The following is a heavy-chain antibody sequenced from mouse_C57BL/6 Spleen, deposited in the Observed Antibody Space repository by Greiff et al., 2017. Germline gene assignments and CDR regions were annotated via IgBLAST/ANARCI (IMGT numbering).Heavy chain of an antibody. J-gene: IGHJ4*01. V-gene: IGHV5-17*01. CDR2: ISSGSSTI. Sequence: EVMLVESGGGLVKPGGSLKLSCAASRFTFSDYGMHWVRQAPEKGLEWVAYISSGSSTIYYADTVKGRFTISRDNAKNTLFLQMTSLRSEDTAMYYCARLGPYAMDYWGQGTSVTVSS. CDR3: ARLGPYAMDY. D-gene: IGHD4-1*01. CDR1: RFTFSDYG.